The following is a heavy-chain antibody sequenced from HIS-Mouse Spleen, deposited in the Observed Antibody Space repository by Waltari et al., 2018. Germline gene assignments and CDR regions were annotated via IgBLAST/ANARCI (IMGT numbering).Heavy chain of an antibody. J-gene: IGHJ3*02. CDR1: GYTFTSYD. Sequence: QVQLVQSGAEVKKPGASVKVSCKASGYTFTSYDINWVRQANGQGLEWMGWKNPNSGNTGYAQKYQARVTMTRNTSISTAYMELSSLRSEDTAVYYCARGEIQLWLRAFDIWGQGTMVTVSS. V-gene: IGHV1-8*01. CDR2: KNPNSGNT. D-gene: IGHD5-18*01. CDR3: ARGEIQLWLRAFDI.